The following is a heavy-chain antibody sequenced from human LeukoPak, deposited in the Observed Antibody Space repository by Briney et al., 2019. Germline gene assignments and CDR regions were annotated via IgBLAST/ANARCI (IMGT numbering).Heavy chain of an antibody. CDR3: ARGRRAYCSSTSCYFYAFDI. D-gene: IGHD2-2*01. V-gene: IGHV4-34*01. J-gene: IGHJ3*02. CDR2: INHSGST. Sequence: SETLSLTCAVYGGSFSGYYWSWIRQPPGKGLEWIGEINHSGSTNYNPSLRSRVTISVDTSKNKFSLKLSSVAAADTAVYYGARGRRAYCSSTSCYFYAFDIWGQGTMVTVSS. CDR1: GGSFSGYY.